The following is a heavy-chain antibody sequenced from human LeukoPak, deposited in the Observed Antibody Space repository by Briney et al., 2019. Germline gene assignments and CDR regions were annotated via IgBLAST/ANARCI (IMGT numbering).Heavy chain of an antibody. CDR2: ISSSGSTI. V-gene: IGHV3-48*03. CDR1: GFTFSSYE. Sequence: PGGSLRLSCAASGFTFSSYEMNWVRQAPGKGLEWVSYISSSGSTIYYADSVKGRFTISRDNAKNSLYLQMNSLRAEDTAVYYCAREAAGTDLVYYYYYMDVWGKGTTVTISS. CDR3: AREAAGTDLVYYYYYMDV. D-gene: IGHD6-13*01. J-gene: IGHJ6*03.